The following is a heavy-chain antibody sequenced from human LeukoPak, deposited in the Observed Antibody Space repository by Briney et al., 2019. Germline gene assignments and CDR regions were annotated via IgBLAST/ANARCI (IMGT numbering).Heavy chain of an antibody. CDR1: GYSFNTYW. V-gene: IGHV5-51*01. J-gene: IGHJ4*02. CDR2: IYPGDADT. D-gene: IGHD4-17*01. Sequence: GESLKISCQGSGYSFNTYWIGWMRPMAGNGLEWMGIIYPGDADTRYSPSFQGQATISADKSISTAYLQWSSLKASDTAMYYCALIYDYGDYGYFDYWGQGTLVTVSS. CDR3: ALIYDYGDYGYFDY.